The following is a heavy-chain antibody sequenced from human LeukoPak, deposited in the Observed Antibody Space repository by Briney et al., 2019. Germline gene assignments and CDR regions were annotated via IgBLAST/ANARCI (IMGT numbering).Heavy chain of an antibody. V-gene: IGHV3-74*01. CDR2: INSDGSST. CDR3: AYSGGDAD. D-gene: IGHD2-21*02. Sequence: PGGSLRLSCAASGFTFSSYWMHWVRQAPGKGVVWVSRINSDGSSTSYADSVKGRFTISRDNAKNTLYLQMNSLRAEDTAVYYCAYSGGDADWGQGTLVTVSS. CDR1: GFTFSSYW. J-gene: IGHJ4*02.